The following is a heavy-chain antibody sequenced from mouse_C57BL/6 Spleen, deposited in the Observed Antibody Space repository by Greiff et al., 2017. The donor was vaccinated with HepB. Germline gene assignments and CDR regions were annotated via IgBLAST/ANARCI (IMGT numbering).Heavy chain of an antibody. CDR1: GFTFSSYA. J-gene: IGHJ2*01. CDR2: ISDGGSYT. Sequence: EVKLMESGGGLVKPGGSLKLSCAASGFTFSSYAMSWVRQTPEKRLEWVATISDGGSYTYYPDNVKGRFTISRDNAKNNLYLQMSHLKSEDTAMYYCARVLNWVDYWGQGTTLTVSS. V-gene: IGHV5-4*03. CDR3: ARVLNWVDY. D-gene: IGHD4-1*01.